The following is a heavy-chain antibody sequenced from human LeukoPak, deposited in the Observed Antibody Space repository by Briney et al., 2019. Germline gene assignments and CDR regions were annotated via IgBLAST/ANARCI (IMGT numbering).Heavy chain of an antibody. D-gene: IGHD1-1*01. J-gene: IGHJ4*02. CDR3: ARRGGTLDC. CDR1: GFSFSTNW. CDR2: IKEDGSEK. Sequence: PGGSLRLSCAASGFSFSTNWMTWVRQAPGKGLEWVASIKEDGSEKYYVRSVQGRFTISRDNAKNSLYLQMNGLRDEDTAAYYCARRGGTLDCWGQGTLVTVSS. V-gene: IGHV3-7*05.